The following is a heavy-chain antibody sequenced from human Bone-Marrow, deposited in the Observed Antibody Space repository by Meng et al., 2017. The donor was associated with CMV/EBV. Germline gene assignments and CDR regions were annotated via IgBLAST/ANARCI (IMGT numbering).Heavy chain of an antibody. CDR1: RFTFSDYY. CDR2: ISTSGSGI. Sequence: GESLKISCAASRFTFSDYYMTWIRQAPGKGLEWVSYISTSGSGIYYADSVRGRFTVSRDNAKNSLYLQMNSLRAEDTAVYYCARGAAIVVVPPTTYVDYWGQGTLVTVSS. CDR3: ARGAAIVVVPPTTYVDY. D-gene: IGHD2-2*01. V-gene: IGHV3-11*01. J-gene: IGHJ4*02.